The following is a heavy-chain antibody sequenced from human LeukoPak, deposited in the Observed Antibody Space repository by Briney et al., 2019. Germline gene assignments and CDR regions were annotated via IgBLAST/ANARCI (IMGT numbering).Heavy chain of an antibody. CDR2: ISSSGNTR. CDR1: GFTFSDYY. V-gene: IGHV3-11*04. D-gene: IGHD3-16*01. Sequence: GGSLRLSCAASGFTFSDYYMSWIRQAPGKGLEWVAYISSSGNTRYYADSVKGRFTISRDNAKNSLYLQMNSLRAEDTAVYYCSWGWMAAFDSWGPGTLVTVSS. CDR3: SWGWMAAFDS. J-gene: IGHJ4*02.